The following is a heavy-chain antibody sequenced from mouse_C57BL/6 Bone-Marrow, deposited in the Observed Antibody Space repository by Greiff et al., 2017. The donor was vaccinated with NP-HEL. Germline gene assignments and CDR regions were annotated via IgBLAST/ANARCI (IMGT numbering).Heavy chain of an antibody. V-gene: IGHV1-72*01. D-gene: IGHD1-1*01. CDR2: IDPNSGGT. J-gene: IGHJ2*01. CDR3: ATTVVAHFDY. CDR1: GYTFTSYW. Sequence: QVHVKQPGAELVKPGASVKLSCKASGYTFTSYWMHWVKQRPGRGLEWIGRIDPNSGGTKYNEKFKSKATLTVDKPSSTAYMQLSSLTSEDSAVYYCATTVVAHFDYWGQGTTLTVSS.